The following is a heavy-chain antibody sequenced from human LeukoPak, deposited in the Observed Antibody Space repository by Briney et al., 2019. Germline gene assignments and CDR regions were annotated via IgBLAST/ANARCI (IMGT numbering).Heavy chain of an antibody. CDR3: ARDGDSWNYGTGYYFDY. CDR1: GFTFSSYG. CDR2: IWYDGDNK. D-gene: IGHD1-7*01. V-gene: IGHV3-33*01. Sequence: PGGSLRLSCAASGFTFSSYGMHWVRQAPGKGLGWVAVIWYDGDNKYYADSVKGRFTISRDNFKNTLYLQMNSLRAEDTVVYYCARDGDSWNYGTGYYFDYWGQGTLVTVSS. J-gene: IGHJ4*02.